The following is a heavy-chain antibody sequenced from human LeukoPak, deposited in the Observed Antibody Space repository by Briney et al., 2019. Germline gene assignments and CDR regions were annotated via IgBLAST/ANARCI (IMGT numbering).Heavy chain of an antibody. CDR2: ISYTGGT. CDR1: GGSISSDY. Sequence: SETLSLTCTVSGGSISSDYWSWIRQSPGKGLEWVAYISYTGGTNYNPSLKSRVTVSLDSSENRFSLRLSSVTAADTAVYYCARGAGWYEHWGQGILVTVSS. CDR3: ARGAGWYEH. V-gene: IGHV4-59*08. J-gene: IGHJ5*02. D-gene: IGHD6-13*01.